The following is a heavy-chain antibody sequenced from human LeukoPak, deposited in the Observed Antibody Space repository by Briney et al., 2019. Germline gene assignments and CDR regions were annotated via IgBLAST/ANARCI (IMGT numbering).Heavy chain of an antibody. Sequence: GGSLRLSCAASRFTFSSYSMNWVRQAPGKGLEWVSSISSSSSYIYYADTVKGRFTISRDNAKNSLYLQMNSLRAEDTAVYYCVRTTVTTSYYYYMDVWGKGTTVTISS. CDR2: ISSSSSYI. CDR3: VRTTVTTSYYYYMDV. D-gene: IGHD4-17*01. CDR1: RFTFSSYS. V-gene: IGHV3-21*01. J-gene: IGHJ6*03.